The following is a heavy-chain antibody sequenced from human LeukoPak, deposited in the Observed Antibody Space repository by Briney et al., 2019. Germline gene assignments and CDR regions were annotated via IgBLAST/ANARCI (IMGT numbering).Heavy chain of an antibody. CDR3: AILSSGYSYYYYGMDV. CDR1: GYSFTSYW. V-gene: IGHV5-51*01. Sequence: PGEPLKISCKGSGYSFTSYWIGWGRQMPGKGLEWMGIIYPGDSDTRYSPSFQGQVTISADKSISTAYLQWSSLKASDTAMYYCAILSSGYSYYYYGMDVWGQGTTVTVSS. D-gene: IGHD3-22*01. J-gene: IGHJ6*02. CDR2: IYPGDSDT.